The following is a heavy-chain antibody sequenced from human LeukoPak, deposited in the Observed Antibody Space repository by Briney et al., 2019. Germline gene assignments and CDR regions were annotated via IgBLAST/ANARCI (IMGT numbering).Heavy chain of an antibody. D-gene: IGHD5-12*01. J-gene: IGHJ6*03. CDR3: ARDRSGYDLNARFYYYYMDV. V-gene: IGHV3-53*01. CDR1: GFTVSSNY. Sequence: PGGSLRLSCAASGFTVSSNYVSWVRQAPGKGLEWVSVIYSGGSTYYADSVKGRFTISRDNSKNTLYLQMNSLRAEDTAVYYCARDRSGYDLNARFYYYYMDVWGKGTTVTVSS. CDR2: IYSGGST.